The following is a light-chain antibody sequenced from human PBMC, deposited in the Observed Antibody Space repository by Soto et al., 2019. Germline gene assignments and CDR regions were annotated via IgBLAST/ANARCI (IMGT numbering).Light chain of an antibody. CDR3: SSYTSSNTLVV. CDR1: SSDVGAYNY. J-gene: IGLJ2*01. V-gene: IGLV2-14*01. CDR2: DVR. Sequence: QSALTQPASVSGSPGQSITISCTGTSSDVGAYNYVSWYQQHPGKAPKLMIYDVRNRPSGVSNRFSGSKSGNTASLTISGLRAEDEADYYCSSYTSSNTLVVFGGGTKLTAL.